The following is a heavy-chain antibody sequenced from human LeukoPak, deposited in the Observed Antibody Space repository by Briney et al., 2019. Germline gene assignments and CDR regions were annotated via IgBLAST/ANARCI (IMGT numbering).Heavy chain of an antibody. V-gene: IGHV1-2*04. D-gene: IGHD6-13*01. J-gene: IGHJ6*03. CDR2: INPNSGGT. CDR1: GYTFTGHY. Sequence: ASVKVSCKASGYTFTGHYTHWVRQAPGQGLEWMGWINPNSGGTNYAQKFQGWVTMTRDTSISTAYMELSRLRSDDTAVYYCARDQPIAEYYYYMDVWGKGTTVTVSS. CDR3: ARDQPIAEYYYYMDV.